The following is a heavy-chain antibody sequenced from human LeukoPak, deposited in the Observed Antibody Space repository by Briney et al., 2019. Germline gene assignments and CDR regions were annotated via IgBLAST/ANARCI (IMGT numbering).Heavy chain of an antibody. CDR3: ARGLGVQLWLPFDS. CDR2: ISGNSGFI. Sequence: GALRLSCTASGFAFNTYTMNWVRQAPGKGLEWVSSISGNSGFIYSADSLKGRFTVSRDNAKNSLYLQLSSLRAEGTAVYHCARGLGVQLWLPFDSWGQGTLVTGSS. D-gene: IGHD5-18*01. J-gene: IGHJ4*02. CDR1: GFAFNTYT. V-gene: IGHV3-21*04.